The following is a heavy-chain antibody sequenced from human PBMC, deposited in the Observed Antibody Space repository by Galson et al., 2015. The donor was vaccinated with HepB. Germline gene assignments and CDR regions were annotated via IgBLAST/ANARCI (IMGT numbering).Heavy chain of an antibody. CDR1: GFTVSSNY. J-gene: IGHJ4*02. CDR2: IYSGGST. D-gene: IGHD3-10*01. V-gene: IGHV3-66*01. CDR3: ARDPLVRGPKFDY. Sequence: SLRLSCAASGFTVSSNYMSWVRQAPGKGLEWVSVIYSGGSTYYTDSVKGRFTISRDNSKNTLYLQMNSLRAEDTAVYYCARDPLVRGPKFDYWGQGTLVTVSS.